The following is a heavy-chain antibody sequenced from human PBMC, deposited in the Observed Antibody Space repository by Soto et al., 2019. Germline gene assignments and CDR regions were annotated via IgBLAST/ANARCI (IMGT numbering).Heavy chain of an antibody. D-gene: IGHD4-17*01. Sequence: PGGSLRLSCAASGFTVSSNHLSWVRQAPGKGLEWVSLIYSDGYTSYADSVKGRFTISRDNSKNTLYLQMNSLRAEDTAVYYCARDKDYQFDYWGQGALGTVSS. J-gene: IGHJ4*02. CDR1: GFTVSSNH. V-gene: IGHV3-66*01. CDR2: IYSDGYT. CDR3: ARDKDYQFDY.